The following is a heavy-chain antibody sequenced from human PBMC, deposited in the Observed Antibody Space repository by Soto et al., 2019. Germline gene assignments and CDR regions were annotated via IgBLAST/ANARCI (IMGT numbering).Heavy chain of an antibody. V-gene: IGHV4-61*01. D-gene: IGHD6-13*01. CDR1: GGSASSGSYY. CDR3: ARDVEAALDY. J-gene: IGHJ4*02. CDR2: IYYSGST. Sequence: PSETLSLTCTVSGGSASSGSYYWSWIRQPPGKGLEWIGYIYYSGSTNYNPSLKSRVTISVDTSKNQFSLKLSSVTAADTAVYYCARDVEAALDYWGQGTLVTVSS.